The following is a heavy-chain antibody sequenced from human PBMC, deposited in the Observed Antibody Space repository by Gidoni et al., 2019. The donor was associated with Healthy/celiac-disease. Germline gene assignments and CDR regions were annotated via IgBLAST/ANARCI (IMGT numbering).Heavy chain of an antibody. V-gene: IGHV3-33*01. CDR2: IWYDGSNK. CDR1: GFTVCSYG. J-gene: IGHJ5*02. Sequence: QVQLVESGGGVVQPGRSVRRSCAASGFTVCSYGMHWVRQAPGKGLAWLSFIWYDGSNKYYADSVKGGFTISRDNSKNTLYLQMNSLRAEDTAVYYCARLPVGHSSGYCAADPWGQGTLVTVSS. D-gene: IGHD3-22*01. CDR3: ARLPVGHSSGYCAADP.